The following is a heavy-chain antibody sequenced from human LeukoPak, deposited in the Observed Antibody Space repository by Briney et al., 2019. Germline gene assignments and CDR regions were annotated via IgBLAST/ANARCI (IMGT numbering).Heavy chain of an antibody. V-gene: IGHV3-21*01. CDR1: GFTFSIYG. CDR2: ISSSSSYI. CDR3: ARDPPYGSGH. J-gene: IGHJ4*02. Sequence: GGSLRLSCAASGFTFSIYGMHWVRQAPGKGLEWVSSISSSSSYIYYADSVKGRFTISRDNAKNSLYLQMNSLRAEDTAVYYCARDPPYGSGHWGQGTLVTVSS. D-gene: IGHD3-10*01.